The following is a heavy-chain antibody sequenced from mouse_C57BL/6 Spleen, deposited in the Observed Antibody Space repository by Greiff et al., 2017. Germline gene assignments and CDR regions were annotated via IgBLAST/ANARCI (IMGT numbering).Heavy chain of an antibody. D-gene: IGHD1-1*01. J-gene: IGHJ4*01. CDR2: IYPGDGDT. CDR1: GYAFSSSW. Sequence: QVHVKQSGPELVKPGASVKISCKASGYAFSSSWMNWVKQRPGKGLEWIGRIYPGDGDTNYNGKFKGKATLTADKSSSTAYMQLSSLTSEDSAVYFCARPAGSSYVLYAMDYWGQGTSVTVSS. V-gene: IGHV1-82*01. CDR3: ARPAGSSYVLYAMDY.